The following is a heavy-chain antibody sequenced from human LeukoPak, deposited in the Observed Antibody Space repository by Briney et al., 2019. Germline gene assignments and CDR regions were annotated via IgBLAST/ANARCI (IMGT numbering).Heavy chain of an antibody. Sequence: SETLSLTCAVSGVSINDFYWNWIRRPPGKGLEWIAYVYSGGSTNYNPSLKSRVSMSVDKSKNHFSLTLTSVTAADTAFYYCARGGIRGYSAFDNLDFWGLGTHVTVSS. CDR1: GVSINDFY. CDR2: VYSGGST. D-gene: IGHD5-12*01. CDR3: ARGGIRGYSAFDNLDF. J-gene: IGHJ4*02. V-gene: IGHV4-59*01.